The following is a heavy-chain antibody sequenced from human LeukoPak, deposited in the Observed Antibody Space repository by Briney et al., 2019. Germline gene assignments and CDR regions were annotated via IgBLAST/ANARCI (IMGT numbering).Heavy chain of an antibody. Sequence: GASVKISCKASGFEFTNFYFHWVRQAPGQGLEWMGIINPSGGTTTYAQKFQGNITMTRDTSTSTVYMEMTSLTSEDTAVYYCARSEYSKSIWFDPWGQGTLVTVSS. CDR2: INPSGGTT. D-gene: IGHD6-6*01. J-gene: IGHJ5*02. CDR1: GFEFTNFY. V-gene: IGHV1-46*01. CDR3: ARSEYSKSIWFDP.